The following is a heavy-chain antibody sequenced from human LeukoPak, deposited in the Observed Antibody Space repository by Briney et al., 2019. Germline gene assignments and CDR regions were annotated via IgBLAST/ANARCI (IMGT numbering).Heavy chain of an antibody. CDR2: INSDGSST. CDR1: GFTLSSYW. Sequence: GGSLRLSCAASGFTLSSYWMHWVRQAPGKGLVWVSRINSDGSSTSYADSVKGRFTISRDNSKNTVYLQVNSLRDEDTAVYYCARDLEAANTYYFDYWGQGTMVTVSS. CDR3: ARDLEAANTYYFDY. J-gene: IGHJ4*02. V-gene: IGHV3-74*01. D-gene: IGHD6-13*01.